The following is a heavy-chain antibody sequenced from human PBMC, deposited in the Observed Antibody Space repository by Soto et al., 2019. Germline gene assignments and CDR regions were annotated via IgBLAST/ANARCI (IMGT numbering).Heavy chain of an antibody. CDR1: GFTFSSYA. V-gene: IGHV3-23*01. J-gene: IGHJ5*02. CDR3: AKDWGVVPAANGGWFDP. D-gene: IGHD2-2*01. Sequence: EVQLLESGGGLVQPGGSLRLSCAASGFTFSSYAMSWVRQAPGKGLEWVSAISGSGGSTYYADSVKGRFTISRDNSKNTLYLQMNSLRADDTAVYYCAKDWGVVPAANGGWFDPGGQGTLVTVSS. CDR2: ISGSGGST.